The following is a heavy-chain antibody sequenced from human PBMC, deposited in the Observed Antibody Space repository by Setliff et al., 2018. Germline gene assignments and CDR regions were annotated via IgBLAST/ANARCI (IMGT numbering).Heavy chain of an antibody. CDR3: AREQWLDPPGYYYMDV. D-gene: IGHD6-19*01. J-gene: IGHJ6*03. Sequence: KPSETLSLTCTVSGGSISSYYWSWIRQPAGKGLAWIGHIYIGGSANYNPSLKSRVTMSIDTSKNQFSLKLNSVTAADMAVYYCAREQWLDPPGYYYMDVWAKGTTVTVSS. CDR1: GGSISSYY. CDR2: IYIGGSA. V-gene: IGHV4-4*07.